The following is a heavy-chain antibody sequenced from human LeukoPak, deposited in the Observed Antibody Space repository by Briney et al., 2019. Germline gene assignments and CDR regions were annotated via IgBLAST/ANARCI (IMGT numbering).Heavy chain of an antibody. Sequence: PPETLSLTCTVSGGSISSSNSYWGWIRQPPGEGLLWVGSIYYSGNTYYNPSLKSRVTISVDTSKNQFSLKLTSGTAADTAVYYCAHFKGGSFDFWGQGTMVTVSS. V-gene: IGHV4-39*01. CDR1: GGSISSSNSY. J-gene: IGHJ3*01. CDR2: IYYSGNT. D-gene: IGHD1-26*01. CDR3: AHFKGGSFDF.